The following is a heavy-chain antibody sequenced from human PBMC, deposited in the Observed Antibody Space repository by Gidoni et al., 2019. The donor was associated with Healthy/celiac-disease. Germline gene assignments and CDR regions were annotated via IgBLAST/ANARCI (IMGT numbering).Heavy chain of an antibody. CDR3: ARSATYCGGDCYSGAFDI. Sequence: QVQLQESGPGLVKPSQTLSLTCTVSGGSISSGSYYWSWIRQPAGKGLEWIGRIYTSGSTNYNPSLKSRVTMSVDTSKNQFSLKLSSVTAADTAVYYCARSATYCGGDCYSGAFDIWGQGTMVTVSS. V-gene: IGHV4-61*02. J-gene: IGHJ3*02. CDR2: IYTSGST. CDR1: GGSISSGSYY. D-gene: IGHD2-21*01.